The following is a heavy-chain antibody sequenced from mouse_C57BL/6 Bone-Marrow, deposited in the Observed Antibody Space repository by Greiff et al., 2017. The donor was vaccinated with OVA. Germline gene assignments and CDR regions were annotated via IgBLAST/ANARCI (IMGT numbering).Heavy chain of an antibody. CDR3: ARRRDYGSRGYWYFDV. D-gene: IGHD1-1*01. CDR1: GYAFTNYL. CDR2: INPGSGGT. Sequence: VHLVESGAELVRPGTSVKVSCKASGYAFTNYLIEWVKQRPGQGLEWIGVINPGSGGTNYNEKFKGKATLTADKSSSTAYMQLSSLTSEDSAVYFCARRRDYGSRGYWYFDVWGTGTTVTVSS. J-gene: IGHJ1*03. V-gene: IGHV1-54*01.